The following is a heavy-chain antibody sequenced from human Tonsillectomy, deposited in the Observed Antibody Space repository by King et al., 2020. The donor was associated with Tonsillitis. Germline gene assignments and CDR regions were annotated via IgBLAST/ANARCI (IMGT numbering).Heavy chain of an antibody. V-gene: IGHV4-38-2*02. J-gene: IGHJ4*02. CDR1: GYSISSGYY. CDR2: IYHSGST. Sequence: VQLQESGPGLVKPSENLSLTCAVSGYSISSGYYWGWIRQPPGKGLEWIGSIYHSGSTYYNPSLKSRVTLSVDTSKNQFSLKLSSVTAADTAVYYCARDARYYDSRGYTYFFDYWGQGTLVTVSS. CDR3: ARDARYYDSRGYTYFFDY. D-gene: IGHD3-22*01.